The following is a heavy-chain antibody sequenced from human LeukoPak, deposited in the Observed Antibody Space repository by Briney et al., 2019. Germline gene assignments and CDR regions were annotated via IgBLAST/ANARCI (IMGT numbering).Heavy chain of an antibody. CDR3: ARGTGATYYYYYGMDV. Sequence: GASVTVSFKASGYTFTSYDINWVRQAPGQGLEWMGWMNPNSGNTGYAQKFQGRVTMTRNTSISTAYMELSSLRSEDTAVYYCARGTGATYYYYYGMDVWGQGTTVTVSS. D-gene: IGHD1-26*01. V-gene: IGHV1-8*01. CDR1: GYTFTSYD. CDR2: MNPNSGNT. J-gene: IGHJ6*02.